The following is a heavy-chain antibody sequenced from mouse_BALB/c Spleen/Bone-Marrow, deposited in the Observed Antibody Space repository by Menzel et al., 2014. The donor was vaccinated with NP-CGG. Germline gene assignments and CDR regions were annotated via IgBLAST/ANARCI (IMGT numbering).Heavy chain of an antibody. CDR3: ARYYYGYYFDY. J-gene: IGHJ2*01. CDR1: GFNIKDTY. V-gene: IGHV14-3*02. CDR2: IDPANGNT. Sequence: EVQGVESGAELVKPGASVKLSCTASGFNIKDTYMHWVKQRPEQGLEWIGRIDPANGNTKYDTKFQGKATIIADASSNPAYLQHSSLTSEVTAVYGCARYYYGYYFDYWGQGTTLTVSS. D-gene: IGHD1-2*01.